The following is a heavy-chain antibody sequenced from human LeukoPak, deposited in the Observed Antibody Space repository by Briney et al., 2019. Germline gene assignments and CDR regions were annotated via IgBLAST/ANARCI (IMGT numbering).Heavy chain of an antibody. Sequence: GGSLRLSCAASGITFSSYGMSWVRQAPGKGLEWVSSISSTGGTTYYADSVKGRFTISRDNSKNSLYLQMNSLRAEDTAVYYCARDLLDRPGAFDIWGQGTMVTVSS. CDR1: GITFSSYG. CDR3: ARDLLDRPGAFDI. CDR2: ISSTGGTT. J-gene: IGHJ3*02. D-gene: IGHD2-2*01. V-gene: IGHV3-23*01.